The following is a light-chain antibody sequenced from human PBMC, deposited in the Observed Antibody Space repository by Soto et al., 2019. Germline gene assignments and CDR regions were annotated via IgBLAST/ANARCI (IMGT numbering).Light chain of an antibody. Sequence: QAVVTQEPSLTVSPGGTVTLTCGSSTGAVTSGHYPYWFQQKPGQAPRTLIYDTSNKYSWTPARFSGSLLGGKAALTLSGAQREDEADYYCLLSYRGAGVFGGGTQLTVL. CDR1: TGAVTSGHY. J-gene: IGLJ3*02. CDR2: DTS. CDR3: LLSYRGAGV. V-gene: IGLV7-46*01.